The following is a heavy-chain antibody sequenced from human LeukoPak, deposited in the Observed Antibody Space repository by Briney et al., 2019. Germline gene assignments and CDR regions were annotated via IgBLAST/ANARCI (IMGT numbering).Heavy chain of an antibody. D-gene: IGHD3-3*01. V-gene: IGHV3-53*01. J-gene: IGHJ6*03. Sequence: PGGSLRLSCAASGLTFKNAWMSWVRQAPGKGLEWVSVIYSGGSTYYADSVKGRFTISRDNSKNTLYLQMNSLRAEDTAVYYCARTNDFWSGYYYYYMDVWGKGTTVTVSS. CDR2: IYSGGST. CDR1: GLTFKNAW. CDR3: ARTNDFWSGYYYYYMDV.